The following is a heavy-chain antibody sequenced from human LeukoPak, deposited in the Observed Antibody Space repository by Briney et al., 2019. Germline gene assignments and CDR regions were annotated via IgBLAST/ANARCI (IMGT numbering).Heavy chain of an antibody. CDR3: ARRGSYSFYYYYGMDV. V-gene: IGHV3-33*01. CDR2: IWSDGSNK. CDR1: GFTLSSYG. Sequence: GRSLRLSCAASGFTLSSYGIHWVRQAPGKGLEWVAVIWSDGSNKNYADSVKGRFTISRDNSKNTLYLQMNSLRAEDTAVYYCARRGSYSFYYYYGMDVWGQGTTVTVSS. D-gene: IGHD1-26*01. J-gene: IGHJ6*02.